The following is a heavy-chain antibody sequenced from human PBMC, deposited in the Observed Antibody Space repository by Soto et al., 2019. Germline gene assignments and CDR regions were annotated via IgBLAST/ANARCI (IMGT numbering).Heavy chain of an antibody. CDR3: ARDGHSSSWYSY. D-gene: IGHD6-13*01. V-gene: IGHV3-30-3*01. J-gene: IGHJ4*02. CDR1: GFTFSSYA. CDR2: ISYDGSNK. Sequence: GGSLRLSCAASGFTFSSYAMHWVRQAPGKGLEWVAVISYDGSNKYYADSVKGRFTISRDNSKNTLYLQMNSLRAEDTAVYYCARDGHSSSWYSYWGQGTLVTVSS.